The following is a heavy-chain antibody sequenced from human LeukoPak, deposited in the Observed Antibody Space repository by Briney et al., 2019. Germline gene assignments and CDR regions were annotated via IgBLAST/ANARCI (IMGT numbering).Heavy chain of an antibody. Sequence: SETLSLTCTVSGGSITGYYWSWIRQPPGKGLEWIGYISYSGSTNSNPSLKSRVTMSVDTSKNQFSLKLSSVTAADTAVYYCARLLVGVITTHSGDCWGQGTLVTVSS. CDR1: GGSITGYY. D-gene: IGHD3-22*01. V-gene: IGHV4-59*08. CDR3: ARLLVGVITTHSGDC. J-gene: IGHJ4*02. CDR2: ISYSGST.